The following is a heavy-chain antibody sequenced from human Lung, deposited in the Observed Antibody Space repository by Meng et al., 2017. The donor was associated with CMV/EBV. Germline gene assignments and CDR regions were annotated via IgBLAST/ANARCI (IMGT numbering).Heavy chain of an antibody. D-gene: IGHD2-2*01. V-gene: IGHV3-21*01. CDR1: GFTFSTYR. J-gene: IGHJ4*02. Sequence: GESXKISCAASGFTFSTYRMNWVRQAPGKGLEWVSSISSSSSYIYYADSVKGRFTISRDNAKNSLYLQMNSLRAEDTAVYYCARVLGYCSSTSCASDYWGQGPLVTVSS. CDR3: ARVLGYCSSTSCASDY. CDR2: ISSSSSYI.